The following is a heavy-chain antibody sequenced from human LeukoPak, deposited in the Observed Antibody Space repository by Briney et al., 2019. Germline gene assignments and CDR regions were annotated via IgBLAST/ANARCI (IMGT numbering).Heavy chain of an antibody. D-gene: IGHD2-15*01. CDR3: AKGVGINNYYYYGVDV. CDR1: GFSLSSYV. V-gene: IGHV3-23*01. CDR2: ICGSGGAT. Sequence: SGGALILSCAASGFSLSSYVLSWVRQAPGKGLKWVSAICGSGGATYYADSGKGRFTISRDNSKNTPYLQMHSLRADDTAVYYCAKGVGINNYYYYGVDVWGKGTTVTVSS. J-gene: IGHJ6*04.